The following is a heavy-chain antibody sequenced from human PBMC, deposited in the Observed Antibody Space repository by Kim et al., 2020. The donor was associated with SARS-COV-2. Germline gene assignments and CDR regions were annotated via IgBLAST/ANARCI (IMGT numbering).Heavy chain of an antibody. Sequence: SETLSLTCTVSGGSVSSGSYYWSWIRQPPGMGLEWIGYIYYSGSTNYNPSLKSRVTIAVDTNKNQFSLKLSSVTAAAAAVYYCARDSRMLVRYYGRDVWRRGTTVTVSS. D-gene: IGHD6-13*01. J-gene: IGHJ6*02. CDR2: IYYSGST. CDR1: GGSVSSGSYY. V-gene: IGHV4-61*01. CDR3: ARDSRMLVRYYGRDV.